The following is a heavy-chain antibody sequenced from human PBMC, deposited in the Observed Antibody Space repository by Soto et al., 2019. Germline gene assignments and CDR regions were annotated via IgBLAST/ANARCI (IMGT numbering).Heavy chain of an antibody. CDR1: GFTFSNAW. Sequence: EVQLVESGGGLVKPGGSLRLSCAASGFTFSNAWMSWVRQAPGKGLEWVGRIKSKTDGGTTDYAAPVKGRLTISRDDSKNTLYLQMNSLKTEDTAVYYCTTSFNVLRFLEWYDAFDIWGQGTMVTVSS. V-gene: IGHV3-15*01. J-gene: IGHJ3*02. CDR2: IKSKTDGGTT. D-gene: IGHD3-3*01. CDR3: TTSFNVLRFLEWYDAFDI.